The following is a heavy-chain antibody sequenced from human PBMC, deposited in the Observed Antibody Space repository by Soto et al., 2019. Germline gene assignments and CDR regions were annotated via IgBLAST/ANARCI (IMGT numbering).Heavy chain of an antibody. D-gene: IGHD5-18*01. V-gene: IGHV4-38-2*01. CDR2: ISHSGST. J-gene: IGHJ4*02. CDR3: AGARRGYSYGDFDY. CDR1: GYSISSGYY. Sequence: SETLSLTCAVSGYSISSGYYWGWIRQPPGKGLEWIGIISHSGSTYYNPSLKSRLTISVDTSKNQFSLKLSSVTAADTAVYYCAGARRGYSYGDFDYWGQGTLVTVSS.